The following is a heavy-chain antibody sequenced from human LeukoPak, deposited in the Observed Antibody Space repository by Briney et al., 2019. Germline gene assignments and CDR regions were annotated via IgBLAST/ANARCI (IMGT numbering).Heavy chain of an antibody. J-gene: IGHJ4*02. CDR1: GGSISSYY. Sequence: SETLSLTCTVSGGSISSYYWSCIRQPAGKGLEWIGRIYTSGSTNYNPSLKSRVTMSVDTSKNQFSLKLSSVTAADTAVYYCVRSSTYHLFDDWGQGTLVTVSS. CDR2: IYTSGST. V-gene: IGHV4-4*07. D-gene: IGHD2-15*01. CDR3: VRSSTYHLFDD.